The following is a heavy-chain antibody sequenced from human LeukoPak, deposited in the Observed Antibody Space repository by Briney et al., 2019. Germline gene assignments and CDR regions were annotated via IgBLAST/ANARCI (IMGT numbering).Heavy chain of an antibody. CDR1: GGSINGFY. D-gene: IGHD5-18*01. Sequence: SETLSLTCSVSGGSINGFYWGWIRQPPGKGLEWIGYVHHSGDTNYNPSLKSRATISVDTSKNQFSLNLNSVTAADTAVYYCAGHRHGNNFGYDYWGQGTLVTVSS. V-gene: IGHV4-59*08. CDR2: VHHSGDT. J-gene: IGHJ4*02. CDR3: AGHRHGNNFGYDY.